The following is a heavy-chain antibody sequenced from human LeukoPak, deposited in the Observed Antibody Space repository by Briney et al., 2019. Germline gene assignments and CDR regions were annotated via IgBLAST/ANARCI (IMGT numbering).Heavy chain of an antibody. CDR2: IYHSGST. D-gene: IGHD3-22*01. Sequence: SQTLSLTCAVSGGSISSGGYSWSWIRQPPGKGLEWIGYIYHSGSTYYNPSLKSRATISVARSKNQFSLKLSSVTAADTAVYYCARHIDSSGYYYDYWGQGTLVTVSS. CDR1: GGSISSGGYS. V-gene: IGHV4-30-2*01. J-gene: IGHJ4*02. CDR3: ARHIDSSGYYYDY.